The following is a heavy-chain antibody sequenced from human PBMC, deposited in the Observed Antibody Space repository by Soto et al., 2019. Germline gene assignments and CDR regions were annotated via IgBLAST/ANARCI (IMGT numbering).Heavy chain of an antibody. V-gene: IGHV4-34*01. Sequence: SETLSLTCAVYGGSFSGDYWTWIRQPPGKGLEWIGEIGRSGSTDYKPSLKSRVTISLDTSKNQFSLKLRFVTAADTAAYYCARGLRGYTYGRWFDPWGQGTQVTVSS. CDR2: IGRSGST. CDR1: GGSFSGDY. J-gene: IGHJ5*02. CDR3: ARGLRGYTYGRWFDP. D-gene: IGHD5-18*01.